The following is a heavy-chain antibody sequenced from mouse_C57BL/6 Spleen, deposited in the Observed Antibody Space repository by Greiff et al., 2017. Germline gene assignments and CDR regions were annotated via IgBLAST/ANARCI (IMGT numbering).Heavy chain of an antibody. CDR3: AREGVGNYVPFDY. Sequence: VQLQQPGAELVRPGSSVKLSCKASGYTFTSYWMHWVKQRPIPGLEWIGNIDPSDSETHYNQTFKDKDTLPVDKSSSTAYMQLSSLTSEDSAVYDCAREGVGNYVPFDYWGQGTTLTVSS. CDR2: IDPSDSET. D-gene: IGHD2-1*01. J-gene: IGHJ2*01. V-gene: IGHV1-52*01. CDR1: GYTFTSYW.